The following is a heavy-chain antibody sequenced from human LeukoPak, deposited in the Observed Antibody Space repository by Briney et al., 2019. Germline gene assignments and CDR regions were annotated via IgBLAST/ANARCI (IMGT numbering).Heavy chain of an antibody. J-gene: IGHJ6*02. CDR1: GGSFSNYY. D-gene: IGHD3-10*01. V-gene: IGHV4-34*12. CDR2: IVHSGAT. CDR3: ARFGAARNYYGMDV. Sequence: ETLSLTCGVYGGSFSNYYWTWIRQSPGKGLEWIGEIVHSGATNYNPSLKSRISMSVDTSKSQFSLKLSSVTAADTAVYYCARFGAARNYYGMDVWGQGTTVTVSS.